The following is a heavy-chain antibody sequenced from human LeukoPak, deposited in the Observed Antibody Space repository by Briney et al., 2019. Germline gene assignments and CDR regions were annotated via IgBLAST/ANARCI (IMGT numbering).Heavy chain of an antibody. J-gene: IGHJ4*02. Sequence: GESLKISCKASGYGFPVYWIAWVRQMPGNGLEWMGIIHPVDSETKYSPSFQGQVTISADKSVDTVYLQWDSLRAADSAMYYCARHIAHSTWNTFDYWGQGSLVTVSS. CDR2: IHPVDSET. CDR3: ARHIAHSTWNTFDY. CDR1: GYGFPVYW. D-gene: IGHD1-1*01. V-gene: IGHV5-51*01.